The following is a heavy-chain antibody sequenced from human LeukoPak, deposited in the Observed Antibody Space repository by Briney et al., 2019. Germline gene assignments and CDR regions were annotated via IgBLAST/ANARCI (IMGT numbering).Heavy chain of an antibody. D-gene: IGHD3-22*01. Sequence: SDTVSLTCTVSGGSISSSTYYWGWIRQPPGKGLEWIGSIYSSGTTYYNPSLESRVTISVDTSKNQFSLKLSSVTAADTAVYYCARRYGYDTDYWGQGTLVTVSS. CDR3: ARRYGYDTDY. J-gene: IGHJ4*02. CDR1: GGSISSSTYY. CDR2: IYSSGTT. V-gene: IGHV4-39*01.